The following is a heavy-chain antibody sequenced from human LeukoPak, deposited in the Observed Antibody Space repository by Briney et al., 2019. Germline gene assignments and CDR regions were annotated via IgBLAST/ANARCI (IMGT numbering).Heavy chain of an antibody. V-gene: IGHV3-43*02. Sequence: GGSLRLSCAASGFTFDDYAMHWVRHAPGKGLEWVSLISGDGGSTYYAESVKGRFTISRDNSKNSLYLQMNSLRTEDTALYYCASLGYDFWSGYYRTYYYYYYMDVWGKGTTVTVSS. D-gene: IGHD3-3*01. CDR1: GFTFDDYA. CDR2: ISGDGGST. CDR3: ASLGYDFWSGYYRTYYYYYYMDV. J-gene: IGHJ6*03.